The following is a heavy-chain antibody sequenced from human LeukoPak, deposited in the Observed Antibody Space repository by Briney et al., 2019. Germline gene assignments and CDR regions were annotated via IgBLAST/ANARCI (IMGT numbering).Heavy chain of an antibody. J-gene: IGHJ4*02. CDR2: IYDSGTT. Sequence: SETLSLTCTVSGGSIRSRSYYWGWIRQPPGKGLEWIGSIYDSGTTYYNPSLKSRVTISIDTSKNQFSLNLSSVTAADTAVYYCARTLYDYVWGSYRHPFDYWGQGTLVTVSS. CDR3: ARTLYDYVWGSYRHPFDY. D-gene: IGHD3-16*02. V-gene: IGHV4-39*01. CDR1: GGSIRSRSYY.